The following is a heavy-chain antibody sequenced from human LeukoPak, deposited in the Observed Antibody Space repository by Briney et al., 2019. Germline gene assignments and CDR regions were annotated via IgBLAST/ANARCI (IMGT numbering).Heavy chain of an antibody. J-gene: IGHJ6*02. V-gene: IGHV1-18*01. CDR1: GYTFTSYG. Sequence: ASVKVSCKASGYTFTSYGISWVRQAPGQGLEWMGWISAYNGNTNYAQKLQGRVTMTTDTSTSTAYMELRSLRSDDTAVYYCAREGIYYDSSGYYYLGGRSPLDVWGQGTTVTVSS. D-gene: IGHD3-22*01. CDR3: AREGIYYDSSGYYYLGGRSPLDV. CDR2: ISAYNGNT.